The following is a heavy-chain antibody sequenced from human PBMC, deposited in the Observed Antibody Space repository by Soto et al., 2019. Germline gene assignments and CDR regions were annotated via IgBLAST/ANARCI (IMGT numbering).Heavy chain of an antibody. J-gene: IGHJ5*02. CDR3: ARGGYCSSTSCLHDYWFDP. V-gene: IGHV4-59*08. CDR1: GGSISSYY. D-gene: IGHD2-2*03. CDR2: IYYSGST. Sequence: SETLCLTCTVSGGSISSYYWSWIRQPPGKGLEWIGYIYYSGSTNYNPSLKSRVTISVDTSKNQFSLKLSSVTAADTAVYYCARGGYCSSTSCLHDYWFDPWGQGTLVTVSS.